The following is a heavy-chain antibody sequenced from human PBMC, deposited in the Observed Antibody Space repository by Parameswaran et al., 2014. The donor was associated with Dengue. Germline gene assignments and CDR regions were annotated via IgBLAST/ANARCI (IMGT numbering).Heavy chain of an antibody. D-gene: IGHD3-10*01. CDR3: ARDLAYYYGSGLP. Sequence: VRQMPGKGLEWVSSISSSSSYIYYADSVKGRFTISRDNAKNSLYLQMNSLRAEDTAVYYCARDLAYYYGSGLPWGQGNPWSPSPQ. J-gene: IGHJ5*02. CDR2: ISSSSSYI. V-gene: IGHV3-21*01.